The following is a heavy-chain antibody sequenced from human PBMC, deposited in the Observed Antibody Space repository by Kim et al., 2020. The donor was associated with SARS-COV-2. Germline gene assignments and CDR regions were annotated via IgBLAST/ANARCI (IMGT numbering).Heavy chain of an antibody. Sequence: YHPSLKSRVTISVDTSKNQFSLKLSSVTAADTAVYYCARGSLEAPRTFDYWGQGTLVTVSS. V-gene: IGHV4-59*09. CDR3: ARGSLEAPRTFDY. J-gene: IGHJ4*02.